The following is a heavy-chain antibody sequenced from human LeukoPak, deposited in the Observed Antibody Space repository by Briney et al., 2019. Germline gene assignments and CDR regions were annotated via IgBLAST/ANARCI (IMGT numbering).Heavy chain of an antibody. CDR3: ARDQSGTAMGDAFDI. V-gene: IGHV3-21*01. D-gene: IGHD5-18*01. CDR1: GFTFSSYS. CDR2: ISSSSSYI. J-gene: IGHJ3*02. Sequence: GGSLRLSCAASGFTFSSYSMNWVRQAPGKGLEWVSSISSSSSYIYYADSVKGRFTISRDNAKNSLYLQMNSLRAEDTAVYYCARDQSGTAMGDAFDIWGQGTMVTVSS.